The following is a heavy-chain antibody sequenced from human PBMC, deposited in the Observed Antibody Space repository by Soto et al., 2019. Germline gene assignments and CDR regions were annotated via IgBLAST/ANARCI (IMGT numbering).Heavy chain of an antibody. CDR1: GGSISCSSYY. Sequence: SETLSLTCTVSGGSISCSSYYWGWIRQPPGKGLEWIGSIYYSGSTYYNPSLKSRFTISRDNSKNTLYLQMNSLRAEDTAVYYCAKDLSRFLEWSTSPFDYWGQGTLVTVSS. CDR3: AKDLSRFLEWSTSPFDY. J-gene: IGHJ4*02. D-gene: IGHD3-3*01. V-gene: IGHV4-39*02. CDR2: IYYSGST.